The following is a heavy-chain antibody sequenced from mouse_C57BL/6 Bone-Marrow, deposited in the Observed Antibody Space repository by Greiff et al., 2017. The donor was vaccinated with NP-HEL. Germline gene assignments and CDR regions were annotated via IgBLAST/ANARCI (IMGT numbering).Heavy chain of an antibody. CDR3: ARYYYRPRYWYFDV. CDR2: IYPGSGNT. Sequence: QVQLQQSGPELVKPGASVKISCKASGYSFTSYYIHWVKQRPGQGLEWIGWIYPGSGNTKYNEKFKGKATLTADTSSSTAYMQLSSLTSEDSAVYYCARYYYRPRYWYFDVWGTGTTVTVSS. CDR1: GYSFTSYY. D-gene: IGHD1-1*01. V-gene: IGHV1-66*01. J-gene: IGHJ1*03.